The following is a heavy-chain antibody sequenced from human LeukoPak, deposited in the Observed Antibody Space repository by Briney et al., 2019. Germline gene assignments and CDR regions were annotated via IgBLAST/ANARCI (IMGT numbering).Heavy chain of an antibody. D-gene: IGHD3-22*01. V-gene: IGHV4-59*01. CDR1: GGSISSYY. CDR2: IYYSEST. Sequence: SETLSLTCTVSGGSISSYYWSWIRQPPGKGLEWIGYIYYSESTNYNPSLRSRVTLAADTSKNQFSLKLNSVTAADTAVYYCARVRALSHYDSSGDFYYFDYWGQGTLVTVSS. CDR3: ARVRALSHYDSSGDFYYFDY. J-gene: IGHJ4*02.